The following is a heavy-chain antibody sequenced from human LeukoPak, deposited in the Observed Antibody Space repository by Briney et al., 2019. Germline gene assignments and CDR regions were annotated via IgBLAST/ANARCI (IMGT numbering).Heavy chain of an antibody. CDR1: GFNFRSYW. CDR2: IKEDRSKK. V-gene: IGHV3-7*05. Sequence: GGSLRLSCAASGFNFRSYWMKWVRQAPGKGLEWVANIKEDRSKKYYVDSVKGRFTISRDNAESSLYLQMNSLRVEDTAVYFCARGSDWERGSYDYWGQGTLVTVSS. D-gene: IGHD1-26*01. J-gene: IGHJ4*02. CDR3: ARGSDWERGSYDY.